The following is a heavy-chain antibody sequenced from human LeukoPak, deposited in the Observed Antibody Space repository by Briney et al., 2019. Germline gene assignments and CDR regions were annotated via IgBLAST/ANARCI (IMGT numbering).Heavy chain of an antibody. Sequence: GGSLRLSCAASGFSFSTFWMSWVRQAPGKGLEWVANIKQDGSEKYYVDSVKGRFTISRDNAKNSLYLQMNSLRAEDTAVYYCGRRPREIAVADYWGQGTLVTVSS. J-gene: IGHJ4*02. CDR3: GRRPREIAVADY. CDR2: IKQDGSEK. CDR1: GFSFSTFW. D-gene: IGHD6-19*01. V-gene: IGHV3-7*01.